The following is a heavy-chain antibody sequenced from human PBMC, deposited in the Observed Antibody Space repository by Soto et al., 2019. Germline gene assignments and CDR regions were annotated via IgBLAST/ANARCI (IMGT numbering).Heavy chain of an antibody. Sequence: GESLKISCKGSGCSFTSYWIGWVRQMPGKGLEWMGIIYPGDSDTRYSPSFQGQVTISADKSISTAYLQWSSLKASDTAMYYCARQMTTVTTYYYYGMDVWGQGTTVTVSS. J-gene: IGHJ6*02. CDR1: GCSFTSYW. D-gene: IGHD4-4*01. CDR3: ARQMTTVTTYYYYGMDV. CDR2: IYPGDSDT. V-gene: IGHV5-51*01.